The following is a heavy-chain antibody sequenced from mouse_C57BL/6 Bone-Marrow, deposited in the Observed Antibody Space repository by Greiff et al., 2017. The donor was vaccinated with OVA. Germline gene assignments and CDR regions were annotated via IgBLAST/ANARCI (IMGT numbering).Heavy chain of an antibody. CDR2: IYPGDGDT. CDR3: AREPYFDY. J-gene: IGHJ2*01. CDR1: GYAFSSSW. Sequence: QVQLQLSGPELVKPGASVKISCKASGYAFSSSWMNWVKQRPGKGLEWIGRIYPGDGDTNYNGKFKGKATLTADKSSSTAYMQLSSLTSEDSAVYFCAREPYFDYWGQGTTLTVSS. V-gene: IGHV1-82*01.